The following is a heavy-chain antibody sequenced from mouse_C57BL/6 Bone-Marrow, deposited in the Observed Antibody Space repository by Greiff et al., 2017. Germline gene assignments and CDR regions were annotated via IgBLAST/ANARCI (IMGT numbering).Heavy chain of an antibody. D-gene: IGHD1-1*01. Sequence: QVQLQQPGAELVRPGTSVKLSCKASGYTFTSYWMHWVKQRPGQGLEWIGVIDPSDSYTNYNQKFKGKATLTVDTSSSTAYMQLSSLTSEDYAVYYVARYYYRSSPDRYFDVWGTGTTVTVSS. V-gene: IGHV1-59*01. J-gene: IGHJ1*03. CDR2: IDPSDSYT. CDR1: GYTFTSYW. CDR3: ARYYYRSSPDRYFDV.